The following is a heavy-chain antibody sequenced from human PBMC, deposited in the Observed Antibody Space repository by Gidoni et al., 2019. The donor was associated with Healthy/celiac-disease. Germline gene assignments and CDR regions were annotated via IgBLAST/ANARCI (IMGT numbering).Heavy chain of an antibody. CDR2: ISGSGGST. D-gene: IGHD2-15*01. CDR3: ARGSTPYYYGMDV. Sequence: EVQLLESGGGLVQPGGSLRLSCAASGFPFSSYAMSWVRQAPGKGLEWVSAISGSGGSTYYADSVKGRFTISRDNSKNTLYLQMNSLRAEDTAVYYCARGSTPYYYGMDVWGQGTTVTVSS. CDR1: GFPFSSYA. J-gene: IGHJ6*02. V-gene: IGHV3-23*01.